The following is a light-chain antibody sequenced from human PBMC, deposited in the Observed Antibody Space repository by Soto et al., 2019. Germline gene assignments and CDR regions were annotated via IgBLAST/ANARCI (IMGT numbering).Light chain of an antibody. CDR3: QQYNNWPPDRT. CDR2: GAS. Sequence: EILMTQSPATLSVSPGERATLSCRASQTVSSNLAWYQQKPGQAPRLLIYGASTRATGIPARFSGSGSGTEFTLTISSLQPEDFAIYFCQQYNNWPPDRTFGQGTKVEIK. V-gene: IGKV3-15*01. J-gene: IGKJ1*01. CDR1: QTVSSN.